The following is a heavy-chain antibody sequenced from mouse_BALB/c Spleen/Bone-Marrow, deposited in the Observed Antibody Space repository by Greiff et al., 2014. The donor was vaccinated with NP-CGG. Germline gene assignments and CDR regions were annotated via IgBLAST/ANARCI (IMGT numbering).Heavy chain of an antibody. D-gene: IGHD2-4*01. CDR3: TRDYDDAMDY. CDR1: GFTFSNYW. Sequence: EVKLVESGGGLVQPGGSMKLSCVASGFTFSNYWMNWVRQSPEKGLEWVAEIRLKSNNYATHYAESVKGRFTISRDDSKSSLYLQMNNLRAEDTGIYYCTRDYDDAMDYWGQGTSVPVSP. V-gene: IGHV6-6*02. CDR2: IRLKSNNYAT. J-gene: IGHJ4*01.